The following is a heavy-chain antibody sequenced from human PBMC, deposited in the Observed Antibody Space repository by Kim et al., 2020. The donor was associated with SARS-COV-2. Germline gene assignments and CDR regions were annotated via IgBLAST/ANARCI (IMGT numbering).Heavy chain of an antibody. Sequence: GGSLRLSCAASGFTFSSYGMHWVRQAPGKGLEWVAVISYDGSNKYYADSVKGRFTISRDNSKNTLYLQMNSLRAEDTAVYYCATPNRDDSSPPGDYWGQGTLVTVSS. CDR3: ATPNRDDSSPPGDY. D-gene: IGHD3-22*01. V-gene: IGHV3-30*03. CDR1: GFTFSSYG. J-gene: IGHJ4*02. CDR2: ISYDGSNK.